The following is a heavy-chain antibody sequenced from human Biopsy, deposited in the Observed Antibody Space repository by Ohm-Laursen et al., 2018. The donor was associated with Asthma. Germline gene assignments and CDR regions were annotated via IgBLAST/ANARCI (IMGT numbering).Heavy chain of an antibody. CDR3: ARAQDYYDSRGYYRSFDY. J-gene: IGHJ4*02. CDR1: YGSITSGGYY. V-gene: IGHV4-31*03. D-gene: IGHD3-22*01. CDR2: IYYSGST. Sequence: TLSLTCTVSYGSITSGGYYWTWLRQHPGKGLEWIGFIYYSGSTYYNPSLKSRVSISIDTSKNQFSLKLSSVTAADTAVYYCARAQDYYDSRGYYRSFDYWGQGTLVTVSS.